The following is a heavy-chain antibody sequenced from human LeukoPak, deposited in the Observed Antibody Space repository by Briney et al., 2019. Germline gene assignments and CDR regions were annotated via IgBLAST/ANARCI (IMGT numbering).Heavy chain of an antibody. CDR3: ASSGLSSGWFPDY. Sequence: NPSETLSLTCAVYGGSFSGYYWSWIRQPPGKGLEWIGEINHSGSTNYNPSLKSRVTISVDTSKNQFSLKLSSVTAADTAVYYCASSGLSSGWFPDYWGQGTLVTVSS. D-gene: IGHD6-19*01. J-gene: IGHJ4*02. CDR1: GGSFSGYY. V-gene: IGHV4-34*01. CDR2: INHSGST.